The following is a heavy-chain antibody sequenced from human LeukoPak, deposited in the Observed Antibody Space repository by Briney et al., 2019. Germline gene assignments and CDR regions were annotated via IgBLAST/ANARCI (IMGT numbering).Heavy chain of an antibody. CDR1: GFTFSNYA. CDR2: ISGSGGST. D-gene: IGHD3-9*01. CDR3: AKGATDYDILTGYDY. Sequence: GRSLRLSCAASGFTFSNYAMNWVRQAPGKGLEWVSAISGSGGSTYYADSVKGRFTISRDNSKSTLYLQMNSLRAEDTAVYYCAKGATDYDILTGYDYWGQGTLVTVSS. V-gene: IGHV3-23*01. J-gene: IGHJ4*02.